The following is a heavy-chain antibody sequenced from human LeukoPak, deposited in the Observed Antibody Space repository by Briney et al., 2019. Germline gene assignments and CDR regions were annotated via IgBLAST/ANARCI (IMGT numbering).Heavy chain of an antibody. V-gene: IGHV3-48*01. J-gene: IGHJ4*02. CDR2: ISSTSSTI. Sequence: GGSLRLSCVGSGFTFSAYGMNWVRQAPGKGLEWISYISSTSSTIYYADFVKGRFTISRDNAKNSLFLQLNSPRVEDSAVYYCAKAPRVGSIAGRCLGHWGQGTLVTVFS. CDR1: GFTFSAYG. D-gene: IGHD6-6*01. CDR3: AKAPRVGSIAGRCLGH.